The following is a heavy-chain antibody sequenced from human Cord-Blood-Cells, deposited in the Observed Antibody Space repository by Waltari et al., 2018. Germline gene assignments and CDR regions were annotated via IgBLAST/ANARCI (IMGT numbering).Heavy chain of an antibody. J-gene: IGHJ4*02. CDR1: GYPFPSYA. CDR3: ASRWGTTRGFDY. Sequence: QVQLVQSGAEVKKPGASVKVSCKASGYPFPSYALNWARQTPGKRLEWMGWINAGEGNRKYSQKFQGRDTITRDTSARTAYMELSSLRSEDTAVYYCASRWGTTRGFDYWGQGTLVTVSS. D-gene: IGHD1-26*01. CDR2: INAGEGNR. V-gene: IGHV1-3*01.